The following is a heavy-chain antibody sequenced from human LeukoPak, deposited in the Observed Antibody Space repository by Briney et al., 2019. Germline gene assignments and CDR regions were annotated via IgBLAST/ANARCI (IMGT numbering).Heavy chain of an antibody. CDR1: GYSFTSYW. V-gene: IGHV5-51*01. D-gene: IGHD3-10*01. CDR3: ARLATGHDYYGSGSYYTYFDY. Sequence: GESLKISCKGSGYSFTSYWIGWVRQMPGKGLEWIGIIYPGDSDTRYSPSFQGQVTISADKSISTAYLQWSSLKASDTAMYYCARLATGHDYYGSGSYYTYFDYWGQGTLVTVSS. J-gene: IGHJ4*02. CDR2: IYPGDSDT.